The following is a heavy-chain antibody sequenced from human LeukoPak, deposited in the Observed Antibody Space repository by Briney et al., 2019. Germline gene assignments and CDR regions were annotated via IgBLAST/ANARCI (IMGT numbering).Heavy chain of an antibody. D-gene: IGHD3-22*01. J-gene: IGHJ4*02. CDR3: ARGINYYDSSFTDY. V-gene: IGHV3-11*01. Sequence: GGSLRPSCAASGFTFTEHYMSWIRQAPGKGLEWVSYISSSASDISYADSVKGRFTISRDNAKNSLYLQMNSLRAEDTAVYYCARGINYYDSSFTDYWGQGTLVTVSS. CDR1: GFTFTEHY. CDR2: ISSSASDI.